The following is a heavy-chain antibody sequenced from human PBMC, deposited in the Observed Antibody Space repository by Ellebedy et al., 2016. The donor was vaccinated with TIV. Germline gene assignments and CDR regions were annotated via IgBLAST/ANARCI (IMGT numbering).Heavy chain of an antibody. CDR3: VKAWGD. J-gene: IGHJ4*02. CDR2: IVSNGDST. V-gene: IGHV3-64D*06. CDR1: GFTFSSYA. Sequence: GESLKIPCSAPGFTFSSYAMHWVRQAPGKGLEYISAIVSNGDSTYYANSVKGRFTISRDNSKNTLYLQMSSLRPEDTAVYYCVKAWGDWGQGTLVTVSS. D-gene: IGHD3-16*01.